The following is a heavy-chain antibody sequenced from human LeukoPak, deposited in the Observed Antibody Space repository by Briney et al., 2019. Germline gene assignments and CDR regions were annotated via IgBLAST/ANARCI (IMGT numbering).Heavy chain of an antibody. CDR3: ARFVYSGYVGGLDF. CDR2: ISGSGSYI. D-gene: IGHD5-12*01. Sequence: GGSLRLSCAASGFIFSDSYMSWIRQAPGKGLEWISYISGSGSYINYADSVKGRFTISRDNAKNSLYLQMNSLRAEDTAVYYCARFVYSGYVGGLDFWGQGSLVTVSS. CDR1: GFIFSDSY. V-gene: IGHV3-11*06. J-gene: IGHJ4*02.